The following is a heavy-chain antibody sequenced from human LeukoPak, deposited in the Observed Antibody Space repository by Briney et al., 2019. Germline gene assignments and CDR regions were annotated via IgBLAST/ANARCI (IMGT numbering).Heavy chain of an antibody. D-gene: IGHD6-19*01. J-gene: IGHJ4*02. CDR3: ATDRVAVAGTRYYFDY. V-gene: IGHV1-24*01. CDR2: FDPEDGET. Sequence: ASVKVSCKVSGYTLTELSMHWVRQAPGKGLEWMGGFDPEDGETIYAQKFQGRVTMTEDTSTDTAYMELSSLGSEDTAVYYCATDRVAVAGTRYYFDYWGQGTLVTVSS. CDR1: GYTLTELS.